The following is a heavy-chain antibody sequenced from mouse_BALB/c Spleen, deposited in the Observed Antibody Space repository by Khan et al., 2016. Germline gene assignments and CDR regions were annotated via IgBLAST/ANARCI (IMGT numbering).Heavy chain of an antibody. CDR2: INTDTSTI. D-gene: IGHD1-1*01. J-gene: IGHJ2*01. V-gene: IGHV4-1*02. CDR3: GRGTYVPGSLDY. CDR1: GFDFSSYW. Sequence: EVQLHESGGGLVQPGGSLKLSCAASGFDFSSYWMSWVRQAPGKGLEWIADINTDTSTIDYAPSLKDKFIISRDNAKNTLNLQLSKVSSEDTALYYCGRGTYVPGSLDYWGQGTTLTVSS.